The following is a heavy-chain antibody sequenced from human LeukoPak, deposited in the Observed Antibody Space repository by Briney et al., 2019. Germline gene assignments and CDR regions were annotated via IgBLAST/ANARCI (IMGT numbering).Heavy chain of an antibody. J-gene: IGHJ4*02. Sequence: GGSLRLSCAAYGFTFDDYTMHWVRPAPGKGLEWVSLISWDGGSTYYADSVKGRCTISRDNSKNSLYLQMNSLRTEDTALYYCAKDMCSGGSCYSLDYWGQGTLVTVSS. CDR1: GFTFDDYT. D-gene: IGHD2-15*01. CDR2: ISWDGGST. V-gene: IGHV3-43*01. CDR3: AKDMCSGGSCYSLDY.